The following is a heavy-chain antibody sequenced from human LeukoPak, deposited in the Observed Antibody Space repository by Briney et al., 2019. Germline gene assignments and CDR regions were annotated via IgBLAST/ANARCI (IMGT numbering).Heavy chain of an antibody. CDR2: IYRSGST. J-gene: IGHJ6*03. D-gene: IGHD4-17*01. Sequence: SETLSLTCSGSNYSISNSLYWGWLRQPPGKGLEWIGSIYRSGSTFYNPSLKSRVTISLDTSKNQFSLKLSSVTAADPAVYFCARGTYGYYMDVWGKGTTVTVSS. CDR3: ARGTYGYYMDV. V-gene: IGHV4-38-2*02. CDR1: NYSISNSLY.